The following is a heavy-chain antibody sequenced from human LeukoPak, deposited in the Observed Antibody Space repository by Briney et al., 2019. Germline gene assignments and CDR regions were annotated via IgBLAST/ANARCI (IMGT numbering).Heavy chain of an antibody. CDR2: IYYSGST. J-gene: IGHJ4*02. CDR1: GGSISSGGYY. Sequence: SETLSLTCTVSGGSISSGGYYWSWIRQHPGKGLEWIGCIYYSGSTCYNPSLKSRVSISEDTSKNQFALRLSSMTAADTGVYYCAALLGEGSIDYWGQGTMVTVSS. V-gene: IGHV4-31*03. CDR3: AALLGEGSIDY. D-gene: IGHD3-10*01.